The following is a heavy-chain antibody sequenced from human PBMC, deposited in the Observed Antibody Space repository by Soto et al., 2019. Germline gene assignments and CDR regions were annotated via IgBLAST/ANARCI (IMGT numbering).Heavy chain of an antibody. J-gene: IGHJ6*02. D-gene: IGHD3-10*01. CDR3: ASSYYGSGSSPYYFYYYGMDV. CDR2: IIPIFGTA. CDR1: GGTFSSYA. V-gene: IGHV1-69*13. Sequence: SVKVSCKASGGTFSSYAISWVRQAPGQGLEWMGGIIPIFGTANYAQKFQGRVTITADESTSTAYMELSSLRSEDTAVYYCASSYYGSGSSPYYFYYYGMDVWGQGTTVTVSS.